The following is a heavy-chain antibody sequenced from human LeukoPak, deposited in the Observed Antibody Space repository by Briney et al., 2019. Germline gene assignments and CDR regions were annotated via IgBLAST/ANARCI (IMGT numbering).Heavy chain of an antibody. Sequence: ASVKVSCKASGYTFTSYGICWVRQAPGQGLEWMGWISAYNGNTNYAQKLQGRVTMTTDTSTSTAYMELRSLRSDDTAVYYCARAVDSSGYYPHNWFDPWGQGTLVTVSS. D-gene: IGHD3-22*01. CDR2: ISAYNGNT. J-gene: IGHJ5*02. CDR3: ARAVDSSGYYPHNWFDP. V-gene: IGHV1-18*01. CDR1: GYTFTSYG.